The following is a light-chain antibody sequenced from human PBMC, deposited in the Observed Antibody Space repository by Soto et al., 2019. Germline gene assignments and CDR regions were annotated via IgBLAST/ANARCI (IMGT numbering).Light chain of an antibody. CDR3: CSYTTSTTYV. Sequence: QSVLTQPASVSGSPGQSITISCTGTASDVGGYNYVSWYQQHPGKAPKLMIHAVSNRPSGISSRFSGSKSADTASLTISGLQAEDEANYYCCSYTTSTTYVFGTGTKVTVL. J-gene: IGLJ1*01. CDR2: AVS. V-gene: IGLV2-14*01. CDR1: ASDVGGYNY.